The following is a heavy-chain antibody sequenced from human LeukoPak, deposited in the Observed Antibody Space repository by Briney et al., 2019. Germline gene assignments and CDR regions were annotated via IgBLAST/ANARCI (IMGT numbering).Heavy chain of an antibody. CDR2: ISGTGSTI. J-gene: IGHJ4*02. V-gene: IGHV3-48*03. CDR3: ARDVSGTGGKDY. CDR1: GFTFSSYE. D-gene: IGHD1-1*01. Sequence: GGSLRLSCAASGFTFSSYEMNWVRQAPGKGLEWVSYISGTGSTIYYADSVRGRFTISRDNAKNSLFLQMNSLRGEDTAVYYCARDVSGTGGKDYWGQGTLVTVSS.